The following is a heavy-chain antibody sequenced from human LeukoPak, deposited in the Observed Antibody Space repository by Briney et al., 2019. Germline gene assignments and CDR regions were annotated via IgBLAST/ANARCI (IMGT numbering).Heavy chain of an antibody. D-gene: IGHD2-15*01. Sequence: SETLSLTCAVYGGSFSGYYWSWIRQPPGKGLEWIGEINHSGSTNYNPSLKSRVTISVDTSKNQFSLKLSSVTAADTAVYYCARPLYCSGGSCPPYFGYWGQGTLVTVSS. CDR2: INHSGST. J-gene: IGHJ4*02. CDR3: ARPLYCSGGSCPPYFGY. V-gene: IGHV4-34*01. CDR1: GGSFSGYY.